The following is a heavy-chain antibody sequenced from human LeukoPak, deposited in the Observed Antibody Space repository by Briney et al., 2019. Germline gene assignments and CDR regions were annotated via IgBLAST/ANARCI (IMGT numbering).Heavy chain of an antibody. CDR3: ARDLGVMVRAFDI. CDR1: GGSINGYY. Sequence: PSETLSLTCIVSGGSINGYYWSWIRQPPGKGLEWIGYIYYSGSTSYNPSLKSRVTISVDTSKNQISLKLSSVTAADTAVYYCARDLGVMVRAFDIWGQGTMVTVSS. CDR2: IYYSGST. D-gene: IGHD5-18*01. V-gene: IGHV4-59*01. J-gene: IGHJ3*02.